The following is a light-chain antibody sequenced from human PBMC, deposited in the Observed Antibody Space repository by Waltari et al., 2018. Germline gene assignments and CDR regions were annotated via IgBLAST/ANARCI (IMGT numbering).Light chain of an antibody. J-gene: IGKJ1*01. CDR2: GAS. CDR1: QSVSSTY. V-gene: IGKV3-20*01. Sequence: EIVLTQSPGTLSSSPGERATPSCRASQSVSSTYLAWYQQKPGQAPRLLIYGASSRATGITDRFSGSGSGTDFTLTISRLEPEDFAVYYCQQYGRSPRTFGQGTTVEIK. CDR3: QQYGRSPRT.